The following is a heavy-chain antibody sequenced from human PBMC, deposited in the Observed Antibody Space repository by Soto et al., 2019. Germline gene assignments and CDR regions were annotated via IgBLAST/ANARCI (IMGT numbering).Heavy chain of an antibody. CDR2: ISYDGSNK. CDR3: AREVAAGNHHTFDY. D-gene: IGHD6-13*01. CDR1: GFTFSSYA. J-gene: IGHJ4*02. V-gene: IGHV3-30-3*01. Sequence: QVQLVESGGGVVQPGRSLRLSCAASGFTFSSYAMHWVRQAPGKGLEWVAVISYDGSNKHYADSVKGRFTISRDNSKNTLYLQMNSLRAEDTAVYYCAREVAAGNHHTFDYWGQGTLVTVSS.